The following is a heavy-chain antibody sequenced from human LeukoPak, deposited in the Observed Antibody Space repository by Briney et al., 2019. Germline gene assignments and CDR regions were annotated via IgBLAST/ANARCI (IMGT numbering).Heavy chain of an antibody. CDR3: DFDWLGGY. CDR1: GFTFSNYA. Sequence: GGSLRLSCAASGFTFSNYAMSWVRQAPGKGLEWVSVIYSGGSTYYADSVKGRFTISRDNSKNTLYLQMNSLRAEDTAVYYCDFDWLGGYWGQGTLVTVSS. V-gene: IGHV3-66*01. D-gene: IGHD3-9*01. J-gene: IGHJ4*02. CDR2: IYSGGST.